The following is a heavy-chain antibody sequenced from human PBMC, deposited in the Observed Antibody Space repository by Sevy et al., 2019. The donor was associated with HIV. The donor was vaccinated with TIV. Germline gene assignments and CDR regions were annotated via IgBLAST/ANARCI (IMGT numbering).Heavy chain of an antibody. CDR2: IYYTGHF. J-gene: IGHJ4*02. Sequence: SETLSLTCAVSGGSITSLYWNWIRQPPGKGLEWIASIYYTGHFNYNPSLKSRVTLALDTSKNQFSLRLSSVTAADTAMYYCAGENAWGRGYSWGQGTLVTVSS. V-gene: IGHV4-59*08. CDR1: GGSITSLY. CDR3: AGENAWGRGYS. D-gene: IGHD1-26*01.